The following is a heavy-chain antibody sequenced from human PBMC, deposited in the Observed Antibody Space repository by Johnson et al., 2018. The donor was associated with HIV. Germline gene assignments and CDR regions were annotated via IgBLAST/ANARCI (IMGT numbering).Heavy chain of an antibody. CDR1: GFTFSSYW. CDR3: AGYSSSWYWGIVI. CDR2: IKQDGGEK. V-gene: IGHV3-7*05. D-gene: IGHD6-13*01. J-gene: IGHJ3*02. Sequence: VQLVESGGGLVQPGGSLRLSCAVSGFTFSSYWMSWVRQAPWRGLEWVANIKQDGGEKYYVDSVKGRFTISRDNAKNSLYLQMNSLRAEDTAVYYCAGYSSSWYWGIVIWGQGTMVTVSS.